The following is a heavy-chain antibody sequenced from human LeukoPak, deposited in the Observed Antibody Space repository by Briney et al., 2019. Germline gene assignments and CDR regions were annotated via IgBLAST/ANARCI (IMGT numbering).Heavy chain of an antibody. CDR2: INHSGST. D-gene: IGHD3-10*01. J-gene: IGHJ6*04. Sequence: SETLSLTCAVYGGSFSGYYWSWIRQPPGKGLEWIGEINHSGSTNYNPSLKSRVTISVDTSKNQFSLKLSSVTAADTAVYYCARSPRSPYYYGSGRMDWGKGTTVTVSS. V-gene: IGHV4-34*01. CDR1: GGSFSGYY. CDR3: ARSPRSPYYYGSGRMD.